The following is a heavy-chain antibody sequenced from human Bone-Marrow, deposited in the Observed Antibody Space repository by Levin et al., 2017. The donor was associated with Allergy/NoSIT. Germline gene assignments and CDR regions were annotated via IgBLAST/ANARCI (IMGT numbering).Heavy chain of an antibody. CDR3: ARDRAVAGTKNSFDI. CDR2: INPNRAST. J-gene: IGHJ3*02. CDR1: GYTFTDYY. D-gene: IGHD6-19*01. V-gene: IGHV1-2*02. Sequence: ASVKVSCKASGYTFTDYYIHWVRQAPGQGLEWVGWINPNRASTNNAQQFQGRVTVTRDTSLSTAYMELSRLRSDDTAVYYCARDRAVAGTKNSFDIWGQGTMVTVSS.